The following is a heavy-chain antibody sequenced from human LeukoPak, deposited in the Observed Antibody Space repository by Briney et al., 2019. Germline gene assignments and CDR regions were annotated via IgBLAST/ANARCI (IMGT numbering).Heavy chain of an antibody. CDR2: ISSSSSYI. J-gene: IGHJ6*02. D-gene: IGHD2-2*01. CDR1: GFTFSSYR. CDR3: ARVDCSSTSCYWYYYYGMDV. V-gene: IGHV3-21*01. Sequence: GGSLRLSCAASGFTFSSYRMNWVRQAPGKGLEWVSSISSSSSYIYYADLVKGRFTISRDNAKNSLYLQMNSLRAEDTAVYYCARVDCSSTSCYWYYYYGMDVWGQGTTVTVSS.